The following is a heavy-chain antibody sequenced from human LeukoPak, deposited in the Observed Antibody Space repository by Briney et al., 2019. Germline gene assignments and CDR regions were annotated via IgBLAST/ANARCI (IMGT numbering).Heavy chain of an antibody. V-gene: IGHV4-30-4*07. CDR2: IYYSGST. CDR3: ARNYDSSGQDAFDI. CDR1: GGSISSGGYS. Sequence: SQTLSLTCAVSGGSISSGGYSWSWIRQPPGKGLEWIGYIYYSGSTYYNPSLKSRVTISVDTSKNQFSLKLSSVTAADTAVYYCARNYDSSGQDAFDIWGQGTMVTVSS. D-gene: IGHD3-22*01. J-gene: IGHJ3*02.